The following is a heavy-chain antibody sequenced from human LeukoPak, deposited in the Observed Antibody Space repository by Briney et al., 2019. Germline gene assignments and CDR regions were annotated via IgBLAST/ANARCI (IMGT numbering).Heavy chain of an antibody. CDR2: ISSSSNYI. J-gene: IGHJ4*02. CDR1: GFTFTNYA. D-gene: IGHD4-23*01. Sequence: GGSLRLSCAASGFTFTNYAMSWVRQAPGKGLEWVSSISSSSNYIDYADSVKGRFTISRDNAKNPLSLQLNSLRAEDTAVYYCATDDYGGLDYWGQGTLVTVSS. V-gene: IGHV3-21*01. CDR3: ATDDYGGLDY.